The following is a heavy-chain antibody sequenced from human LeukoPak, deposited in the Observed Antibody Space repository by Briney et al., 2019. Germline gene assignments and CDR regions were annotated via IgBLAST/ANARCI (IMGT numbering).Heavy chain of an antibody. D-gene: IGHD4-17*01. V-gene: IGHV3-53*01. Sequence: GGSLRLSCAASGFSVSSSYMYWVRQAPGKGLEWVSFFYRGDTTYYAESVRGRFTISRDNAKNSLYLQMNSLRAEDTAVYYCARVMTSYGDTHIDYWGQGTLVTVSS. J-gene: IGHJ4*02. CDR1: GFSVSSSY. CDR2: FYRGDTT. CDR3: ARVMTSYGDTHIDY.